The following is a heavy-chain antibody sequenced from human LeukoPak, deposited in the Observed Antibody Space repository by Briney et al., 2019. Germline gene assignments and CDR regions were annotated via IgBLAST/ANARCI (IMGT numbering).Heavy chain of an antibody. CDR3: AKDYGYSSSWYDY. J-gene: IGHJ4*02. CDR1: GFTLDDYG. V-gene: IGHV3-9*01. Sequence: GRSLRLSCEASGFTLDDYGMHCARHAPGGGGECVSPISWNSASVRYVDSVKGRFTISRDNAKNTLYLQMNSLRPEDKALDYCAKDYGYSSSWYDYWGQGTLVTVSS. CDR2: ISWNSASV. D-gene: IGHD6-13*01.